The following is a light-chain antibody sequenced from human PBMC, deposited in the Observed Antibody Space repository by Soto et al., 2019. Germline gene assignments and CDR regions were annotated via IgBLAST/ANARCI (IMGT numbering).Light chain of an antibody. V-gene: IGKV3-20*01. CDR1: QSVNSWF. Sequence: EIVLTQSPGTLSLSPGERATLSCRASQSVNSWFLAWYQQKPGQAPGLLIYRTSNRATGIPDRFSGSGSGTDFTLTISRLEPEDFAVYYCHYYDDSPPFPFGPGTKVDIK. CDR2: RTS. CDR3: HYYDDSPPFP. J-gene: IGKJ3*01.